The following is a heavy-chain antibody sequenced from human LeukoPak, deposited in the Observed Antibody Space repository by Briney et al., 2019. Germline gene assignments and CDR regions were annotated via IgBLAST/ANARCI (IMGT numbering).Heavy chain of an antibody. V-gene: IGHV4-39*07. CDR2: IYYSGST. Sequence: SETLSLTCTVAGDSTSSSSYDWGWIRQPPGKGLEWIGNIYYSGSTYYNPSIKSRVTISVDTSKNQFSLNLSSVTAEDTAVYYCARGSSASGFDYWGQGTLVTVSS. CDR1: GDSTSSSSYD. D-gene: IGHD6-19*01. CDR3: ARGSSASGFDY. J-gene: IGHJ4*02.